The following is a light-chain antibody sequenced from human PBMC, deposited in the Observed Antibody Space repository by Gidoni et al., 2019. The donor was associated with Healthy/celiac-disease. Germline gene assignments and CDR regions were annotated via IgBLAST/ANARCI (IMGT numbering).Light chain of an antibody. CDR3: SSYTSSSTLA. J-gene: IGLJ2*01. CDR1: SSDVGGYNY. Sequence: QSALTQPASVSGSPGQANTISVTGTSSDVGGYNYVSWYQQHPGKDPKRMIYDVSNRPSGVSNRCSGSKSGNTASLTISGLQAEDEADYYCSSYTSSSTLAFGGGTKLTVL. V-gene: IGLV2-14*03. CDR2: DVS.